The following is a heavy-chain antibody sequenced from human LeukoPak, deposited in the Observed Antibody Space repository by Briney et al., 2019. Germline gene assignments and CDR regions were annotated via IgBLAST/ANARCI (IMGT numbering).Heavy chain of an antibody. Sequence: GGSLRLSCAASRFTFSSYGMHWVRQAPGKGLEWVAVIWYDGSNKYYADSVKGRFTISRDNSKNTLYLQMNSLRAEDTAVYYCAKPDRVVPAAIYCYFDYWGQGTLVTVSS. D-gene: IGHD2-2*01. CDR3: AKPDRVVPAAIYCYFDY. V-gene: IGHV3-30*02. J-gene: IGHJ4*02. CDR1: RFTFSSYG. CDR2: IWYDGSNK.